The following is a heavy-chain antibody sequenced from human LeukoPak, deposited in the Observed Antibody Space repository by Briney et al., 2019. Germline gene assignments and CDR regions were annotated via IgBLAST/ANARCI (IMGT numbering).Heavy chain of an antibody. CDR2: IIPIFGTA. V-gene: IGHV1-69*05. D-gene: IGHD3-10*01. CDR3: ASRGSGSGSYRYYYYMDV. Sequence: GASVKVSCKASGGTFSSYAISWVRQAPGQGLEWMGGIIPIFGTANYAQKFQGRVTITTDESTSTAYMELSSLRSEDTAVYYCASRGSGSGSYRYYYYMDVWGKGTTVTVSS. CDR1: GGTFSSYA. J-gene: IGHJ6*03.